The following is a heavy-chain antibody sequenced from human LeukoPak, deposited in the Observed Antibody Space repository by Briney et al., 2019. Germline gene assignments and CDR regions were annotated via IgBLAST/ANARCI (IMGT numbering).Heavy chain of an antibody. CDR2: ISWNSGSI. J-gene: IGHJ4*02. CDR1: GFTFDDYA. D-gene: IGHD6-13*01. CDR3: AKDISSSWHMFDY. V-gene: IGHV3-9*01. Sequence: GRSLRLSCAASGFTFDDYAMHWVRQAPGKGLEWVSGISWNSGSIGYADSVKGRFTISRDNAKNSLYLQKNSLRVEDTALYYCAKDISSSWHMFDYWGQGTLVTVSS.